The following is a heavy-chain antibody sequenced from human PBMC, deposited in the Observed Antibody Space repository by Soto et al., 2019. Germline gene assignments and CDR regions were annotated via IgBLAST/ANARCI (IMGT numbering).Heavy chain of an antibody. CDR3: ARSPRSIAAGGIGF. J-gene: IGHJ4*01. V-gene: IGHV4-59*08. Sequence: SETLSLTCTVSGDSISIYNWNWIRQSPGKGLEWIGYAHYSGGTLYNPSLNGRVTISLDTSKNQFSLKLTSVTAADTAVYYCARSPRSIAAGGIGFWGQGILVTVS. CDR2: AHYSGGT. CDR1: GDSISIYN. D-gene: IGHD6-13*01.